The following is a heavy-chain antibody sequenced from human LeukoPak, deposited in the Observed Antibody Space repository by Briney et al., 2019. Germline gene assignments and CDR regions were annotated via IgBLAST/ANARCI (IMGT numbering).Heavy chain of an antibody. CDR3: ARDCSSTSCPDFDY. CDR1: GFTFSSYE. J-gene: IGHJ4*02. Sequence: PGGSLRLSCAASGFTFSSYEMNWVRQAPGKGLEWVSYISSSGSTIYYADSVKGRFTISRDNAKNSLCLQMNSLRAEDTAVYYCARDCSSTSCPDFDYWGQGALVTVSS. D-gene: IGHD2-2*01. CDR2: ISSSGSTI. V-gene: IGHV3-48*03.